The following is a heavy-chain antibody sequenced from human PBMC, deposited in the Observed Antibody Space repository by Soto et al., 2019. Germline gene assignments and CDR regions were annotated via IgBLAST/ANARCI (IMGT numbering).Heavy chain of an antibody. CDR2: ISWNSGSI. D-gene: IGHD6-13*01. CDR1: GFTFEDYA. Sequence: GGSLRLSCAASGFTFEDYAMHWVRQAPGKGPEWVSGISWNSGSIGYADSVKGRFTISRDNAKNSLYLQMNSLRAEDTALYYCAKDIRSSSWCFDYWGQGTLVTVSS. CDR3: AKDIRSSSWCFDY. J-gene: IGHJ4*02. V-gene: IGHV3-9*01.